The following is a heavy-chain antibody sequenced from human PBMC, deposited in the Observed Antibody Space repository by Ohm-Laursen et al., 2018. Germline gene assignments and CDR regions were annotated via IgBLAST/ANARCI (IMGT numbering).Heavy chain of an antibody. CDR1: GFTFSSYG. J-gene: IGHJ6*02. Sequence: SLRLSCAASGFTFSSYGMHWVRQAPGKGLEWVAVIWYDGSNKYYADSVKGRFTISRDNSKNTLYLQMNSLRAEDTAVYYCAKAYSSSSLVYYYYGMDVWGQGTTVTVSS. V-gene: IGHV3-33*06. D-gene: IGHD6-6*01. CDR2: IWYDGSNK. CDR3: AKAYSSSSLVYYYYGMDV.